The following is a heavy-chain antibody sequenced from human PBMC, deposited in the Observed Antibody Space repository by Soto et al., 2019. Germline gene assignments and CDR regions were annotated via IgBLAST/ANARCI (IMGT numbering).Heavy chain of an antibody. V-gene: IGHV3-23*01. J-gene: IGHJ3*01. Sequence: EVQLLESGGGLVQPGGSLRLSCAASGFTFSNYAMSWVRQAPGKGLECVSSITGTGGRTYYADSVTARFTISRDNSKNTLYLQTNSLRAEDTALYYCAKDLRVLLWFGDLDAFDFWGQGTMVTVSS. CDR2: ITGTGGRT. CDR3: AKDLRVLLWFGDLDAFDF. D-gene: IGHD3-10*01. CDR1: GFTFSNYA.